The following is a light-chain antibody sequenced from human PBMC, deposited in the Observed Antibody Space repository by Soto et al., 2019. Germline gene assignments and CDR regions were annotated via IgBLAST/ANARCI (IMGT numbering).Light chain of an antibody. CDR2: GAS. CDR3: QQYGSSWT. Sequence: EIVMTQSPATLSVSPGERATLSCRASQSVSNNLAWYQQKPGQAPRPLMYGASTRATGIPARFSGSGSGTDFTLTISRLEPEDFAVYYCQQYGSSWTFGQGTKVDIK. V-gene: IGKV3-15*01. J-gene: IGKJ1*01. CDR1: QSVSNN.